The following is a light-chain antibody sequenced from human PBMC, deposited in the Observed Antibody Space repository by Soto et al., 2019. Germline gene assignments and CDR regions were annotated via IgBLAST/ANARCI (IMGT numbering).Light chain of an antibody. CDR3: LQDHNFPWT. CDR1: QGIRND. CDR2: GAS. V-gene: IGKV1-6*01. J-gene: IGKJ1*01. Sequence: AIQMTQSPSSLSASVGDGVTITCRASQGIRNDLGWYQQKPGKAPKLLIYGASDLQSGVPSRFSGSGSGTDFTLTISNLRPEDFATYYCLQDHNFPWTFGQGTKVEMK.